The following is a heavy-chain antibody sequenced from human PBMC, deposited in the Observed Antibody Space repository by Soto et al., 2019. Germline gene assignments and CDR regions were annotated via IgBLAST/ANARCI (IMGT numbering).Heavy chain of an antibody. J-gene: IGHJ3*02. D-gene: IGHD3-22*01. CDR3: ARDQGYYYDSSGYHDAFDI. V-gene: IGHV1-69*13. CDR2: IIPIFGTA. CDR1: GGTFSSYA. Sequence: SVKVSCKASGGTFSSYAISWVRQAPGQGLEWMGGIIPIFGTANYAQKFQGRVTITADESTSTAYMELSSLRSEDTAVYYCARDQGYYYDSSGYHDAFDIWGQGTMVTVSS.